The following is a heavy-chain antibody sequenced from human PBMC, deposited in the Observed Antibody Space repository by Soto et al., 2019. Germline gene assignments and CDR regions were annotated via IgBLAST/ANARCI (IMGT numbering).Heavy chain of an antibody. CDR3: ARESVVTTATLDYYYFYMDV. CDR1: GYSFSAYY. D-gene: IGHD2-21*02. Sequence: QVQLVQSGAEVKKPGASVRVSCKASGYSFSAYYIHWMRQAPGQGLEWMGWINPNSGGTKFAKKFVGCVTMTMNTTISTAYMELSRLKSDDTAVYFCARESVVTTATLDYYYFYMDVWGKGTTVTVSS. V-gene: IGHV1-2*04. CDR2: INPNSGGT. J-gene: IGHJ6*03.